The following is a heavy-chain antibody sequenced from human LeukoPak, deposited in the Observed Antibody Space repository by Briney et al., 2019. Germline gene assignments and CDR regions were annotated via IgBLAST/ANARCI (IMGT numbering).Heavy chain of an antibody. CDR1: GYTFIDYY. J-gene: IGHJ4*01. CDR2: INPNTGIP. V-gene: IGHV1-2*02. Sequence: ASVRVSCKTSGYTFIDYYIHWVRQASGQGLEWMGWINPNTGIPNYAQKFQGRVTMTRDTSISTAYMALSRLTSDDTAVYYCARDPVGGTHYFDYWGQGNLVTVSS. D-gene: IGHD1-26*01. CDR3: ARDPVGGTHYFDY.